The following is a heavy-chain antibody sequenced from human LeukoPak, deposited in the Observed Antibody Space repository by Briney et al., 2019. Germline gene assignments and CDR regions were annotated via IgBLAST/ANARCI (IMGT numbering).Heavy chain of an antibody. V-gene: IGHV5-51*01. J-gene: IGHJ4*02. D-gene: IGHD3-22*01. CDR3: ARQGVYYSDSSAFYH. Sequence: PGESLKISCKASGYRFTNYWIAWVRQMPGQGLELMGSIYPGDSDIRYSPSFQGQVTISADKSFTTAYLQWRSLKASDTAIYYCARQGVYYSDSSAFYHWGQGTRVTVSS. CDR1: GYRFTNYW. CDR2: IYPGDSDI.